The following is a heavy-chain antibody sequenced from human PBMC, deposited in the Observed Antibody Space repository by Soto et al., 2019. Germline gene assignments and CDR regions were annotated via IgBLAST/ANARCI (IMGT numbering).Heavy chain of an antibody. J-gene: IGHJ5*02. CDR3: AKDHDGSGSYYIALCT. D-gene: IGHD3-10*01. Sequence: PGGSLRLSCAASGFTFSNYAVTWVRQAPGKGLEWVSTISGSGGSTYYADSVKGRFTISRDNSKNTLYLQMNSLRAEDTAVYYCAKDHDGSGSYYIALCTWGQGTLVTVSS. CDR1: GFTFSNYA. CDR2: ISGSGGST. V-gene: IGHV3-23*01.